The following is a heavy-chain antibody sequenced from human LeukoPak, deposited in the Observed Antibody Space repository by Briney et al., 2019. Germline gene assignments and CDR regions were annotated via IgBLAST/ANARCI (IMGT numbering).Heavy chain of an antibody. CDR2: IYPGDSDT. CDR3: ARQTGYSSSWYLNWFDP. CDR1: GYSFTSYW. J-gene: IGHJ5*02. V-gene: IGHV5-51*01. Sequence: GESLMISCKGYGYSFTSYWMGWVRQMPGKGLEWMGIIYPGDSDTRYSASFQGQVTISADKSISTAYLQWSSLKASDTAMYYCARQTGYSSSWYLNWFDPWGQGTLVTVSS. D-gene: IGHD6-13*01.